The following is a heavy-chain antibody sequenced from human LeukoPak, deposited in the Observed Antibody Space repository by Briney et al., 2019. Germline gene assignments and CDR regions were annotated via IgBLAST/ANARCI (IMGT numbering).Heavy chain of an antibody. V-gene: IGHV4-31*03. CDR1: GSSIGSGGYY. CDR2: IYYSGST. J-gene: IGHJ4*02. Sequence: PSETLSLTCTVSGSSIGSGGYYWSWIRQHPGKGLEWIGYIYYSGSTYYNPSLKSRVTISVDTSKNQFSLKLSSVTAADTAVYYCASYYYDSSGYSRVQYYFDYWGQGTLVTVSS. CDR3: ASYYYDSSGYSRVQYYFDY. D-gene: IGHD3-22*01.